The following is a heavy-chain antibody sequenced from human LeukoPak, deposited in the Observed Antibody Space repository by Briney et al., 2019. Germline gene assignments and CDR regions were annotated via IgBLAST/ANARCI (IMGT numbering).Heavy chain of an antibody. D-gene: IGHD5-12*01. CDR3: ARYLATSYYYYYYMDV. J-gene: IGHJ6*03. CDR1: GFTFSSYS. V-gene: IGHV3-21*01. CDR2: ISSSSSYI. Sequence: GGSLRLSCAASGFTFSSYSMNWVRQAPWKRLECVSSISSSSSYIYYAASVKGRFTISRDNAKNSLYLQMNSLRAEDTAVYYCARYLATSYYYYYYMDVWGKGTTVTVSS.